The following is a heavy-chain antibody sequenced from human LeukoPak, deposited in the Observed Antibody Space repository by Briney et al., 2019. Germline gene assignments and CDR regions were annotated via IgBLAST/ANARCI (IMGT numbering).Heavy chain of an antibody. Sequence: TGGSLRLSCAASGFTFSTYGVSWARQAPGKGLEWVSAISGSGISTYYTDSVKGRFTISRDNSKNTLYLQMNSLRAEDTAVYYCAKMPESSGWYNFDNWGQGTLVTVSS. CDR3: AKMPESSGWYNFDN. CDR2: ISGSGIST. CDR1: GFTFSTYG. V-gene: IGHV3-23*01. D-gene: IGHD6-19*01. J-gene: IGHJ4*02.